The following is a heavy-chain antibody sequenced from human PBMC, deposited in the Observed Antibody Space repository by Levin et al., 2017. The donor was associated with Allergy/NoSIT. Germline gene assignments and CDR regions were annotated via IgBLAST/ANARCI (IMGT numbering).Heavy chain of an antibody. J-gene: IGHJ5*02. D-gene: IGHD3-22*01. V-gene: IGHV3-30*18. CDR2: ISYDGSNK. CDR1: GFTFSSYG. CDR3: AKDRTYYDSSGPYWFDP. Sequence: GGSLRLSCAASGFTFSSYGMHWVRQAPGKGLEWVAVISYDGSNKYYADSVKGRFTISRDNSKNTLYLQMNSLRAEDTAVYYCAKDRTYYDSSGPYWFDPWGQGTLVTVSS.